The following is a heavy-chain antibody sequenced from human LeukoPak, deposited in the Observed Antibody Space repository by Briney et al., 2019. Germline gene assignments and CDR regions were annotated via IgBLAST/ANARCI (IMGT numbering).Heavy chain of an antibody. CDR3: ARAKGFYYDSSGYAAY. CDR1: GFTFDDYA. D-gene: IGHD3-22*01. CDR2: ISWNSGSI. J-gene: IGHJ4*02. Sequence: PGGSLRLSCAASGFTFDDYAMHWVRQAPGKGLEWDSGISWNSGSIGYADSVKGRFTISRDNAKNSLYLQMNSLRAEDTAVYYCARAKGFYYDSSGYAAYWGQGTLVTVSS. V-gene: IGHV3-9*01.